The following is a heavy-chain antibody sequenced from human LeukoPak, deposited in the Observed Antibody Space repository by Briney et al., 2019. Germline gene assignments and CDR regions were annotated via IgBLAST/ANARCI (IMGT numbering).Heavy chain of an antibody. Sequence: SETLSLTCTVFGGSVTSSSYFWGWIRQPPGKGLEWIGTMSYSGSTYYNPSLKSRVALSADTSKNHFSLKLSSVTAADTAVYYCARLVTADFGAFDIWGQGTMVTVSS. D-gene: IGHD2-21*02. CDR2: MSYSGST. J-gene: IGHJ3*02. CDR1: GGSVTSSSYF. CDR3: ARLVTADFGAFDI. V-gene: IGHV4-39*02.